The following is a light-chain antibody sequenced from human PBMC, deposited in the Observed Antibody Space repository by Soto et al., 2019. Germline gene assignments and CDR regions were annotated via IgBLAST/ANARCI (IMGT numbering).Light chain of an antibody. J-gene: IGLJ2*01. CDR2: DNN. Sequence: QSVLTQPPSVSAAPGQKVTISCSGSSSNIGHNYVSWYQQLPGTAPKLLIYDNNKRPSGIPDRFSGSKSGTSGTLDITGLQTGDEADYYCATWDHSLTGEVFGGGTKLTVL. V-gene: IGLV1-51*01. CDR1: SSNIGHNY. CDR3: ATWDHSLTGEV.